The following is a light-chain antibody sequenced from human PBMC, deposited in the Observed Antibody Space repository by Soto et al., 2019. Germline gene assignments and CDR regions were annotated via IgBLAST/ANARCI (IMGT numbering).Light chain of an antibody. CDR1: QSVGNW. CDR2: AAT. CDR3: QQANSFPLS. Sequence: DIQMTQSPSSLSASVGDRITITCRAHQSVGNWLAWYQQKPGKAPKLLIYAATTLQIGVPSSFSGSRSGTVFSLTVSSLQPEDFATYYCQQANSFPLSFGGGTKVEIK. J-gene: IGKJ4*01. V-gene: IGKV1D-12*01.